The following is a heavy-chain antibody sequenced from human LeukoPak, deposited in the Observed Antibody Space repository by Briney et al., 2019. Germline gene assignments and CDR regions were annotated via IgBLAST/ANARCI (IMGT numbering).Heavy chain of an antibody. Sequence: GASLKISCKGSGSSFTSYWIGWVRQLPGKGLEWMGIIYPGDSDTRYSPSFQGQVTISADKSISTAYLQWSSLKASDTAMYYCARVLRIAAAGTWFDPWGQGTLVTASS. CDR2: IYPGDSDT. CDR1: GSSFTSYW. V-gene: IGHV5-51*01. CDR3: ARVLRIAAAGTWFDP. J-gene: IGHJ5*02. D-gene: IGHD6-13*01.